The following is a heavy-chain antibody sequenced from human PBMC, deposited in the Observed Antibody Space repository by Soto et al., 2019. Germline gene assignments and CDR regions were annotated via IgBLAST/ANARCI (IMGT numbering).Heavy chain of an antibody. V-gene: IGHV3-23*01. D-gene: IGHD3-3*01. CDR2: ISGSGGTT. CDR3: AKERNDFWSGTTGGFDH. J-gene: IGHJ4*02. Sequence: EGSLSLSCAASGFNFSSYAMTWVRQAPGKGLDWVSGISGSGGTTYYADSVKGRFTISRDNPKNTVYVQMNSLRPEDTAIYYCAKERNDFWSGTTGGFDHWGQGLLVTVSS. CDR1: GFNFSSYA.